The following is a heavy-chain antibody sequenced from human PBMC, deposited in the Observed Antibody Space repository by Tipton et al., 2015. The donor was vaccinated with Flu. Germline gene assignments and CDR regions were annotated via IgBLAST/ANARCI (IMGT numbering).Heavy chain of an antibody. CDR1: GGSVSSSDFY. V-gene: IGHV4-39*07. CDR2: IFHSATT. D-gene: IGHD1-26*01. CDR3: RRQVDAATRSSS. J-gene: IGHJ1*01. Sequence: TLSLTCTVSGGSVSSSDFYWGWVRQPNGKGPEWIGSIFHSATTYYDLSLQSRVTISPDTSKNRFSLKMKSVTVPDTAVYYCRRQVDAATRSSSWCQATLVSVSS.